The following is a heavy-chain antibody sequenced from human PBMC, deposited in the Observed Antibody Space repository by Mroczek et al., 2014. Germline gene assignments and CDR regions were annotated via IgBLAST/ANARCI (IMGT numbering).Heavy chain of an antibody. CDR3: ARDLASGVXVADRADAFDI. CDR2: IWYDGSNK. J-gene: IGHJ3*02. D-gene: IGHD6-19*01. CDR1: GFTFSSYG. Sequence: VQLVETGGGVVQPGRSLRLSCAASGFTFSSYGMHWVRQAPGKGLEWVAVIWYDGSNKYYADSVKGRFTISRDNSKNTLYLQMNSLRAEDTAVYYCARDLASGVXVADRADAFDIVGPKGQ. V-gene: IGHV3-33*01.